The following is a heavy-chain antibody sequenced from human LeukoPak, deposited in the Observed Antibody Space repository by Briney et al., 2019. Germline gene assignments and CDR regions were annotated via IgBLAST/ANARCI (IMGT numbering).Heavy chain of an antibody. J-gene: IGHJ4*02. D-gene: IGHD1-26*01. CDR2: IYYSGST. V-gene: IGHV4-59*08. CDR3: ARLSIVGATNFDY. CDR1: GASITSYY. Sequence: SETLSLTCTVSGASITSYYWSWIRQPPGKGLEWIGYIYYSGSTTYKPSLKSRVTISVDTSKNQFSLKLSSVTAADTAVYYCARLSIVGATNFDYWGQGTLFTVSS.